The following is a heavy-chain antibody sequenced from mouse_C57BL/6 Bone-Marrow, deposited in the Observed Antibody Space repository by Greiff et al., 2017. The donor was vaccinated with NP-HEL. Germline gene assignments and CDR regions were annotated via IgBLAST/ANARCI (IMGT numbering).Heavy chain of an antibody. Sequence: QVQLQQPGADLLKPGASVKLSCKASGYTFTSYWMHWVKQRPGRGLEGIGRIDPNSGGTKFNEKFKTKATLTVDKPSSTAYMQLSSLTSEDSAVYYCARYYYGSRGWYFDVWGTGTTVTVSS. CDR3: ARYYYGSRGWYFDV. V-gene: IGHV1-72*01. CDR2: IDPNSGGT. D-gene: IGHD1-1*01. CDR1: GYTFTSYW. J-gene: IGHJ1*03.